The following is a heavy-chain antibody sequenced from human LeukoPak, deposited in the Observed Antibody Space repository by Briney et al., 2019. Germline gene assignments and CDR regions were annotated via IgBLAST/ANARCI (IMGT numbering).Heavy chain of an antibody. CDR3: ASPRGNTAMVGNAFDI. CDR2: IIPILGIA. Sequence: ASVKVSCKASGGTFSSYATSWVRQAPGQGLEWMGRIIPILGIANYAQKFQGRVTITADKSTSTAYMELSSLRSEDTAVYYCASPRGNTAMVGNAFDIWGQGTMVTVSS. CDR1: GGTFSSYA. J-gene: IGHJ3*02. D-gene: IGHD5-18*01. V-gene: IGHV1-69*04.